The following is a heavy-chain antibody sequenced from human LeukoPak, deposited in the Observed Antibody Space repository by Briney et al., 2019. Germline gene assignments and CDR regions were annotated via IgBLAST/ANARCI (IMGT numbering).Heavy chain of an antibody. CDR1: GFTFSSYG. Sequence: PGGSLRLSCAASGFTFSSYGMHWVRQAPGKGLEWVAVIWYEGSNDYYTDSVKGRFIISRDNSKNTLYLQMNSLRAGDTAVYYCAKDRGRRSPAWYWGYDISGSLDSWGQGTLVTVSS. J-gene: IGHJ4*02. D-gene: IGHD3-22*01. CDR2: IWYEGSND. V-gene: IGHV3-33*06. CDR3: AKDRGRRSPAWYWGYDISGSLDS.